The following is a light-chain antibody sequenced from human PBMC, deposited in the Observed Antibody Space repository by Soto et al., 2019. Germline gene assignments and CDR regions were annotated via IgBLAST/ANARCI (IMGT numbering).Light chain of an antibody. CDR1: SSDVGGYNY. V-gene: IGLV2-14*01. J-gene: IGLJ1*01. Sequence: QSVLTQPASVSGSPGQSITISCTGTSSDVGGYNYVSWYQQHPGKAPKLMIYDVSNRPSGVSNRFSGSKSGNTASLTISGLQAEDEADYYCSSYTSSSTRRYVCGTGTKVTVL. CDR3: SSYTSSSTRRYV. CDR2: DVS.